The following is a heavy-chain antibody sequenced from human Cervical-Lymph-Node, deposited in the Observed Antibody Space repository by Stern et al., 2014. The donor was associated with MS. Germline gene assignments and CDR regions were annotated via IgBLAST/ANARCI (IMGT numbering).Heavy chain of an antibody. Sequence: VQLEESGAEVQKPGASVKVSCKASGYTFTTYYMHWVRQAPGQGLEWMGIINPNGGSTDYAQRFKGRFTMTMDTSTSTVYMELSSLRSEDTAVYYCARYFSARELGVLHYWGQGTLVTVSS. J-gene: IGHJ4*02. CDR1: GYTFTTYY. CDR3: ARYFSARELGVLHY. V-gene: IGHV1-46*01. CDR2: INPNGGST. D-gene: IGHD1-26*01.